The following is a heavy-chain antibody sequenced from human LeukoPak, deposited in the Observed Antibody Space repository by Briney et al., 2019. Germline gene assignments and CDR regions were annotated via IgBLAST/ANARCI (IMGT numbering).Heavy chain of an antibody. V-gene: IGHV4-34*01. CDR1: GGSFSGYY. J-gene: IGHJ4*02. D-gene: IGHD1-20*01. CDR2: INHSGST. Sequence: SEALSLTCAVYGGSFSGYYWSWIRQPPGNGLEWIGEINHSGSTNYNPSLKSRVTISVDTSKNQFSLKLSSVTAADTAVYYCARVGRITATRYFFDYWGQGTLVTVSS. CDR3: ARVGRITATRYFFDY.